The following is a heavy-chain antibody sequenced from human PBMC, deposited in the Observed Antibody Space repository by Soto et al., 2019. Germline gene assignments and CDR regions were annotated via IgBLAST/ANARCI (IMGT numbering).Heavy chain of an antibody. CDR1: GFTFSSCV. D-gene: IGHD6-13*01. J-gene: IGHJ4*02. CDR2: ITNNGAGI. V-gene: IGHV3-23*01. CDR3: AKGLNNGRWYAAD. Sequence: EVHLLESGGGLVQPGESLRLSCGASGFTFSSCVMTWVRQAPGKELEWVSSITNNGAGIHYADSVKGRFTISRDNSENTVFLEMNNLRGEGTAVYYGAKGLNNGRWYAADWGQGTLVTVSS.